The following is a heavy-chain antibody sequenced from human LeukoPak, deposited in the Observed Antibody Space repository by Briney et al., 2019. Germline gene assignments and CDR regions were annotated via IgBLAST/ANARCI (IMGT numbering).Heavy chain of an antibody. CDR2: IYYGGST. D-gene: IGHD3-3*01. CDR3: ARASPSITIFGVVIRLDY. V-gene: IGHV4-30-4*08. CDR1: GYSISSGDYY. Sequence: SETLSLTCAVSGYSISSGDYYWSWIRQPPGKGLEWIGYIYYGGSTYYSPSLKSRVLISVDTSKNQFSLRLTSVTAADTAVYYCARASPSITIFGVVIRLDYWGQGSLVTVSS. J-gene: IGHJ4*02.